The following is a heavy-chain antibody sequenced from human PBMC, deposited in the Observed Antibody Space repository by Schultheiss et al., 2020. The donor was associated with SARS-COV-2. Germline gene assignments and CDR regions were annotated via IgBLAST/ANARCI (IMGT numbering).Heavy chain of an antibody. J-gene: IGHJ4*02. V-gene: IGHV4-61*08. CDR1: GGSISSGGYY. D-gene: IGHD6-25*01. CDR2: IYNSGST. Sequence: SETLSLTCTVSGGSISSGGYYWSWIRQHPGKGLEWIGYIYNSGSTKYNLSLKSRVTISMDTSKNQFSLKLTSVTAADTAVYYCARVAEQRKFDYWGQGTLVTVSS. CDR3: ARVAEQRKFDY.